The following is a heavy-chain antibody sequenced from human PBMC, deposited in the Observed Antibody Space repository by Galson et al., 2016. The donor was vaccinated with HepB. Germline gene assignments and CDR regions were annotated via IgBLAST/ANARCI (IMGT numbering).Heavy chain of an antibody. D-gene: IGHD6-19*01. CDR2: INSGSYI. CDR3: ARERSSGWTGDSFDI. V-gene: IGHV3-21*01. CDR1: GFTFSSFT. J-gene: IGHJ3*02. Sequence: SLRLSCAASGFTFSSFTMHWVRQAPGKGLEWVSSINSGSYIYNADSVKGRFIISRDNAKKSLYLQMHSLRAEDTALYYCARERSSGWTGDSFDIWGQGTMVTVSS.